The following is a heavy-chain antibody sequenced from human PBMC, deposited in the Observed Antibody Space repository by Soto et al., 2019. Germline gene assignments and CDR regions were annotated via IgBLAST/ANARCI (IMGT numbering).Heavy chain of an antibody. CDR3: VRDMQLWRLVS. Sequence: EVQLVESGGGLVQPGESLRLSCAASGLTFRSYWMHWVRQAPGKGLVWVSRINTDGSVAMYVDSVKGRFTISRDNAKNTLYLHMNSLRAEDTAVYYCVRDMQLWRLVSLGQGTLVTFSS. CDR1: GLTFRSYW. CDR2: INTDGSVA. V-gene: IGHV3-74*03. J-gene: IGHJ4*02. D-gene: IGHD2-21*01.